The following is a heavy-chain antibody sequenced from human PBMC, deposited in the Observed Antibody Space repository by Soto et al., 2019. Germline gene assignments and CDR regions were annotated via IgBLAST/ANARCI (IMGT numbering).Heavy chain of an antibody. J-gene: IGHJ3*02. D-gene: IGHD3-16*02. V-gene: IGHV1-69*13. CDR2: IIPIFGTA. Sequence: SVKVSCKASGGTFSSYAISWVRQAPGQGLEWMGGIIPIFGTANYAQKFQGRVTITADESTSTAYMELSSLRSEDTAVYYCARDRALYVTRNDAFDIWGQGTMVTVSS. CDR1: GGTFSSYA. CDR3: ARDRALYVTRNDAFDI.